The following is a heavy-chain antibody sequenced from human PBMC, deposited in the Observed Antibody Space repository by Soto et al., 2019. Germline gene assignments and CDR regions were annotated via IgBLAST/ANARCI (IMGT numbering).Heavy chain of an antibody. D-gene: IGHD6-13*01. J-gene: IGHJ4*02. V-gene: IGHV1-46*01. CDR3: ARDLAAGDY. Sequence: QVQLVQSWAEVKKPGASVKLSCKASVYTFINYSIHWLRQAPGQGLESMGIFNTTSGSTKYAQKFQGRLTLTMDTSTSTVYMELSSLRFDDTAVYYCARDLAAGDYCGQGTLVTVSS. CDR2: FNTTSGST. CDR1: VYTFINYS.